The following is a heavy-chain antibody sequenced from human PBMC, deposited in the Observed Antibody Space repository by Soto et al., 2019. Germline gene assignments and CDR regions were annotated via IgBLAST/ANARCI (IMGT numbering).Heavy chain of an antibody. J-gene: IGHJ4*01. V-gene: IGHV4-30-2*06. D-gene: IGHD5-12*01. Sequence: QLQLQESGSGVVRTSETLSLTCTVFGASISYGGFSWSWIRQSPGKGLEWIGYINHFESTYFHPSFKSLLSMSIDRSRTMFSLNLSSVTAADMAVSYCVRCGGYDACAHWGHGVPVTFSS. CDR2: INHFEST. CDR1: GASISYGGFS. CDR3: VRCGGYDACAH.